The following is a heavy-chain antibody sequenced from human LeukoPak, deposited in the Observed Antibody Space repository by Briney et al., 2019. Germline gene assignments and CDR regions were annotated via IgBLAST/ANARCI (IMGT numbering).Heavy chain of an antibody. CDR3: ARGVGYCSGGSCSNWLDP. Sequence: ASVKVSCKASGYTFTSYAMHWVRQAPGQRLEWMGWINAGNGNTKYSQKFQGRVTITRDTSASTAYMELSSLRSEDTAVYYCARGVGYCSGGSCSNWLDPWGQGTLVTVSS. CDR2: INAGNGNT. D-gene: IGHD2-15*01. CDR1: GYTFTSYA. J-gene: IGHJ5*02. V-gene: IGHV1-3*01.